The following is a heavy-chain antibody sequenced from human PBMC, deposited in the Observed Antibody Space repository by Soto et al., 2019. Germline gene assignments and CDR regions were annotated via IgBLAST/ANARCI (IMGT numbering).Heavy chain of an antibody. V-gene: IGHV4-59*01. CDR3: ARVDYYDTSGFYHYYYGLEV. Sequence: SETLSLTCSVSGGSIIRYYWSWIRQPPGKALQWIGYSSYSGRTKFNPSLKSRVTMSVDTSNNQFSLRLSSVTAADTAVYYCARVDYYDTSGFYHYYYGLEVWGQGTTVTVSS. J-gene: IGHJ6*02. D-gene: IGHD3-22*01. CDR2: SSYSGRT. CDR1: GGSIIRYY.